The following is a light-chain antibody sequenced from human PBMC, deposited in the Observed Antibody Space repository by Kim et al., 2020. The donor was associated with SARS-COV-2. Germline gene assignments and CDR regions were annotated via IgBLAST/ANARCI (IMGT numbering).Light chain of an antibody. CDR2: AAS. CDR1: QSIITY. CDR3: QQSYSTPLT. J-gene: IGKJ2*01. Sequence: DFQMTQSPSSLSASVGDSVTITCRASQSIITYLNWYHQRPGKAPKLLFYAASSLHSGVPSRFSGSGAGTDFTLTISSLQPEDSATFYCQQSYSTPLTFGRDTQLEI. V-gene: IGKV1-39*01.